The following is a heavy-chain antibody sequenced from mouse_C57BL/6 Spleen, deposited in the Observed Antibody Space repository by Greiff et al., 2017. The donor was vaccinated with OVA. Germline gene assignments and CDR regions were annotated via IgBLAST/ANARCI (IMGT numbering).Heavy chain of an antibody. CDR3: AREGNYYGSSSPWFAY. D-gene: IGHD1-1*01. CDR1: GYTFTSYW. CDR2: IHPNSGST. J-gene: IGHJ3*01. V-gene: IGHV1-64*01. Sequence: VQLKQPGAELVKPGASVKLSCKASGYTFTSYWMHWVKQRPGQGLEWIGMIHPNSGSTNYNEKFKSKATLTVDKSSSTAYMQLSSLTSEDSAVYYCAREGNYYGSSSPWFAYWGQGTLVTVSA.